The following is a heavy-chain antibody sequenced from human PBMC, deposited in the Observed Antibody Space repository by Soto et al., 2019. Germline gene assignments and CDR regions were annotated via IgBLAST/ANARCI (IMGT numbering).Heavy chain of an antibody. CDR3: ARVGTTNGMDV. CDR1: GFSFSSYG. CDR2: IWYDGSNK. Sequence: QVQLVESGGGVVQPGRSLRLSCAASGFSFSSYGMHWVRQAPGKGLEWVAVIWYDGSNKYYADSVKGRFTISRDNSKNTLYLQMNSLRAEDTAVYYCARVGTTNGMDVWGQGTTVTVSS. J-gene: IGHJ6*02. D-gene: IGHD4-17*01. V-gene: IGHV3-33*01.